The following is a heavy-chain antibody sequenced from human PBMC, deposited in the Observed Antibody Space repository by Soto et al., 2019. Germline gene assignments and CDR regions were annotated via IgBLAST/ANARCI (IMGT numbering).Heavy chain of an antibody. D-gene: IGHD2-15*01. CDR3: AIMTPSSIRCYHFASPARRAFDP. V-gene: IGHV4-39*01. CDR2: IYYSGTT. CDR1: GGSISSSSSY. J-gene: IGHJ5*02. Sequence: PETLSLTCTVSGGSISSSSSYWGWIRQPPGKRLEWIGNIYYSGTTSYNPSLKSRLTISVDTSKNQFSLNLSSVTAADTAVYYCAIMTPSSIRCYHFASPARRAFDP.